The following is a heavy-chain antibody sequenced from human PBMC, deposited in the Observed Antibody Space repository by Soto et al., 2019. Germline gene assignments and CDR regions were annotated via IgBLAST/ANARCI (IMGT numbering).Heavy chain of an antibody. CDR2: VSPDVITA. CDR1: GFTFGNYW. D-gene: IGHD3-10*01. Sequence: WGSLRLSCAVSGFTFGNYWMHWVRQAPWRGLVWGSRVSPDVITATYADSVKGRFTISRDNAKSTLYLQMNSLRAEYTAVYYCADSWLTTSYWGRGTLVTVSS. CDR3: ADSWLTTSY. V-gene: IGHV3-74*01. J-gene: IGHJ4*02.